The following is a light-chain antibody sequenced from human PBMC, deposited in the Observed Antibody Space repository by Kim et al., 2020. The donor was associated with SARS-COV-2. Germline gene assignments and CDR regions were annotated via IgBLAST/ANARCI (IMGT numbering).Light chain of an antibody. V-gene: IGKV3-20*01. CDR2: GTS. J-gene: IGKJ4*01. CDR3: QQYGASPLT. Sequence: EIVLTQSPGTLSLSPGERATLSCRASQSVSNNYLAWYQHKPGQAPRLLIFGTSSRATGIPDRFSGSGSGTDFTLTITRLEPEDCAVYYCQQYGASPLTFGGGTKVDIK. CDR1: QSVSNNY.